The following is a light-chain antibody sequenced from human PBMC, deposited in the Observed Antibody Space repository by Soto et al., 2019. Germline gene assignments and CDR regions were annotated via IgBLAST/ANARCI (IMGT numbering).Light chain of an antibody. Sequence: IQLTQSPSSLAASVGDIVAITFRASQGINSFLAWYQQKPGKAPKLLIYAASTLQSGVPSRFSGSGSGTDFTLTISSLQPEDFATYYCQQLERYPSTFGGGTKVDIK. CDR2: AAS. J-gene: IGKJ4*01. CDR1: QGINSF. V-gene: IGKV1-9*01. CDR3: QQLERYPST.